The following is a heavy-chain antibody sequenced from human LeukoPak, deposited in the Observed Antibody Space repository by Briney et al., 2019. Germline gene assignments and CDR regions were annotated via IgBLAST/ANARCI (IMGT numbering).Heavy chain of an antibody. CDR1: GFTFSSYA. Sequence: GGSLRLSCAASGFTFSSYAMHWVRQAPGKGLEWVAVISYDGSNKYCADSVKGRFTISRDNSKNTLYLQMNSLRAEDTAVYYCATEAAALDYWGQGTLVTVSS. CDR3: ATEAAALDY. D-gene: IGHD6-13*01. CDR2: ISYDGSNK. J-gene: IGHJ4*02. V-gene: IGHV3-30-3*02.